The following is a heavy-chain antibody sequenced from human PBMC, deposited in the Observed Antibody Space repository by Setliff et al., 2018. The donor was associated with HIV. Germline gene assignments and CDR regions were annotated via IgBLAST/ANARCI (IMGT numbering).Heavy chain of an antibody. CDR3: ARGYWYFDL. J-gene: IGHJ2*01. CDR2: ISSSSSTI. CDR1: GFTFSSYS. V-gene: IGHV3-48*04. Sequence: PGGSLRLSCAASGFTFSSYSMNWVRQAPGKVLEWVSYISSSSSTIYYAASVKGRFTISRDNAKNSLYLQMNSLRAEDTAVYYCARGYWYFDLWGRGTLVTVSS.